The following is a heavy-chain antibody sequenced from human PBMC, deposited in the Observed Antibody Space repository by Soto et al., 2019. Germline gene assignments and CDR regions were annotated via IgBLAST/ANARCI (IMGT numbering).Heavy chain of an antibody. V-gene: IGHV3-21*01. J-gene: IGHJ6*02. CDR3: ESFSIAAAGIPRLDG. CDR1: GFNFRNYI. D-gene: IGHD6-13*01. CDR2: ISSSSSYI. Sequence: PGRSHSLCYTSSGFNFRNYIMTLVSTAPGRGLEWVSSISSSSSYIYYADSVKGRFTISRDNAKNSLYLQMNSLRAEDTAVYYCESFSIAAAGIPRLDGWGQGTTVTVSS.